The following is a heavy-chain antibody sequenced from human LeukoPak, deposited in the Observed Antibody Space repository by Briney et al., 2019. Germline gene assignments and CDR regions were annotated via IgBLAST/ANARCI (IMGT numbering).Heavy chain of an antibody. J-gene: IGHJ1*01. V-gene: IGHV3-30*18. CDR2: ISYDGSNK. D-gene: IGHD3-22*01. CDR3: AKEDVVVITIRYFQH. Sequence: GGSLRLSCAASGFTFSSYGMHWVRQAPGKGLEWVAVISYDGSNKYYADSVKGRFPISRDNSKNTLYLQMNSLRTEDTAIYYCAKEDVVVITIRYFQHWGQGTLVTVSS. CDR1: GFTFSSYG.